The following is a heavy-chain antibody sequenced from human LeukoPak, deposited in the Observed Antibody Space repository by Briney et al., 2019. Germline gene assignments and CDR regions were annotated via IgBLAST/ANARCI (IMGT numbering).Heavy chain of an antibody. Sequence: ASVKVSCKASGYTFTGYYMHWVRQAPGQGLEWMGWINPNSGGTNYAQKFQGRVTMTRDTSISTAYVELSRLRSDDTAVYYCARREHSSGSAGAFDIWGQGTMVTVSS. CDR1: GYTFTGYY. J-gene: IGHJ3*02. V-gene: IGHV1-2*02. D-gene: IGHD3-22*01. CDR3: ARREHSSGSAGAFDI. CDR2: INPNSGGT.